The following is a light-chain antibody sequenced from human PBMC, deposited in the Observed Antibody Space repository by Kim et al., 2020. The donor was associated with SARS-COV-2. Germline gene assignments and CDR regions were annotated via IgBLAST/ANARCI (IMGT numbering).Light chain of an antibody. Sequence: DILMTQSPSTLSASVGDRVTITCRASQNIKNWLAWYQQKPGKAPKLLIYKTSTLATNVPSRFSGTASGTEFPLTISCLQPDDLATYYCQQYSAYSRYTFGQGTKLEI. CDR3: QQYSAYSRYT. J-gene: IGKJ2*01. V-gene: IGKV1-5*03. CDR1: QNIKNW. CDR2: KTS.